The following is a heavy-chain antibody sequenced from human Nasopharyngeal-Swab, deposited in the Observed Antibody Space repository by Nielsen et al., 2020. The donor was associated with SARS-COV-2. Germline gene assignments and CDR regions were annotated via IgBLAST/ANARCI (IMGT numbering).Heavy chain of an antibody. Sequence: SGPTLVKPPQTLTLTCTFSGFSLSTSGVGVGWIRQPPGKALEWLALIYWDDDKRYSPSLKSRLTITKDTSKNQVVLTMTNMDPVDTATYYCAHRRLLLWFGELGGAFDIWGQGTMVTVSS. J-gene: IGHJ3*02. V-gene: IGHV2-5*02. CDR1: GFSLSTSGVG. CDR2: IYWDDDK. CDR3: AHRRLLLWFGELGGAFDI. D-gene: IGHD3-10*01.